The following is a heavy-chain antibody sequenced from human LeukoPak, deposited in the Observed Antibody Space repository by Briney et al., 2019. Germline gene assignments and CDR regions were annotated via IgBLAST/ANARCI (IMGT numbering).Heavy chain of an antibody. CDR3: ARAMRSGYDY. CDR2: ISSSRSFT. V-gene: IGHV3-11*06. CDR1: GFSFSDHY. J-gene: IGHJ4*02. D-gene: IGHD5-12*01. Sequence: GGSLRLSCAASGFSFSDHYMSWIRQAPGKGLEWVSYISSSRSFTNYADSVKGRFTISRDNSKNTLYLQMNSLRDEDTAVYYCARAMRSGYDYWGQGTLVTVSS.